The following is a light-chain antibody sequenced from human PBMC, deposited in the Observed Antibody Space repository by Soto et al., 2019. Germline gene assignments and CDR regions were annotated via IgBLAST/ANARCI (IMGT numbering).Light chain of an antibody. CDR3: HQYGSIPWT. Sequence: EIVLTQFPGTLSLSPGERANLSCRASQSVSSSYLAWYQQKPGQAPRLLIYGASSRATGIPDRFTGSGSGTDFTLTISRLEPEDFAVYYCHQYGSIPWTYGQGTKVEIK. CDR1: QSVSSSY. CDR2: GAS. J-gene: IGKJ1*01. V-gene: IGKV3-20*01.